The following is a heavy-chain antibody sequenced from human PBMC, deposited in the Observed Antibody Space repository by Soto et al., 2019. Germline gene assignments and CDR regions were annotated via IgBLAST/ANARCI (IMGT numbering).Heavy chain of an antibody. J-gene: IGHJ5*02. CDR1: GFDFSSQV. Sequence: EVQLFESGGGLVQPGESLRLSCVGSGFDFSSQVMSWVRQAPGKGLEWVSSVSGSGGSKHFPEFLKGRFSSSRDNSKNTLYLEMISLRVDATADYYCVKDLPLWSGYSFSENHWGQGTLGTVSS. CDR3: VKDLPLWSGYSFSENH. D-gene: IGHD3-3*01. CDR2: VSGSGGSK. V-gene: IGHV3-23*01.